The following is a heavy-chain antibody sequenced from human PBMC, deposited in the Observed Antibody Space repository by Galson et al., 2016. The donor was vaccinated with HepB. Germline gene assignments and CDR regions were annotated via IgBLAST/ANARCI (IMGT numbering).Heavy chain of an antibody. V-gene: IGHV3-30-3*02. CDR2: ISYDGTNK. Sequence: LRLSCAASGFTFSSYALHWVRQAPGKGLEWMAVISYDGTNKQYADSVKGRFTISRDNSKKTMFLQLNSLRSDDTAVYYCAKDQHLRILRYFDWVNDAFDMWGQGTMVTVSS. CDR3: AKDQHLRILRYFDWVNDAFDM. CDR1: GFTFSSYA. J-gene: IGHJ3*02. D-gene: IGHD3-9*01.